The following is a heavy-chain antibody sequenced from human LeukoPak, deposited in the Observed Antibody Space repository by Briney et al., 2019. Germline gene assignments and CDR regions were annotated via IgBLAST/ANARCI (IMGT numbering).Heavy chain of an antibody. D-gene: IGHD1-26*01. V-gene: IGHV3-33*01. CDR1: GFTFSSYG. CDR3: ARQGIVGAKRGGWFDY. CDR2: IWYDGSNE. Sequence: GRSLRLSCAASGFTFSSYGMHWVRQAPGKGLEWVAVIWYDGSNENYADSVKGRFTISRDNPKKTMYLQMNSLRAEDTAVYYCARQGIVGAKRGGWFDYWGQGTLVTVSS. J-gene: IGHJ4*02.